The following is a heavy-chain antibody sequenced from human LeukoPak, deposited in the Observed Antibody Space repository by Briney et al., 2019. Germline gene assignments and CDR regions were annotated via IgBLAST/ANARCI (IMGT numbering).Heavy chain of an antibody. CDR2: ISGSGSVT. V-gene: IGHV3-23*01. Sequence: GGSLRLSCAASGFTFSSYATSWVRQAPGKGLEWVSSISGSGSVTYYADSVKGRFTISRDKSKNTLYLQMNSLRAEDAAVCYCAKGDDYGDYYVSSWGQGTLVTVSS. D-gene: IGHD4-17*01. CDR3: AKGDDYGDYYVSS. J-gene: IGHJ5*02. CDR1: GFTFSSYA.